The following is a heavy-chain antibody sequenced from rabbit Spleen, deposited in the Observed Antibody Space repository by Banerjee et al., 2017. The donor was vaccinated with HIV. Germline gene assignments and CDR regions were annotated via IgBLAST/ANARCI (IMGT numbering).Heavy chain of an antibody. CDR2: IDPIFGRR. D-gene: IGHD1-1*01. V-gene: IGHV1S39*01. CDR1: GFTISSYG. CDR3: VRDKASVSGDYGPYYFNL. Sequence: QEQLVESGGGLVQPGGSLKLSCKASGFTISSYGVSWVRQAPGKGLEWIGYIDPIFGRRYYASWVNGRFSISRGNTQNTVSLQVNSLTAADTATYFCVRDKASVSGDYGPYYFNLWGPGTLVTVS. J-gene: IGHJ4*01.